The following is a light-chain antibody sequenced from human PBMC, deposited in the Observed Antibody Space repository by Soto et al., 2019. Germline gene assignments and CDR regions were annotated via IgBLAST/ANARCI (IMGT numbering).Light chain of an antibody. J-gene: IGKJ1*01. V-gene: IGKV3D-20*02. CDR3: QQRSHWPRT. Sequence: ESVLTQSPGTLSLSPGKRATRSCRASQSISSSYLAWYQQRPGQAPRLLIYGASSRATGIPDRFSGSGSGTDFSLTISSLEPEDFAVYYCQQRSHWPRTFGQGTKVDIK. CDR1: QSISSSY. CDR2: GAS.